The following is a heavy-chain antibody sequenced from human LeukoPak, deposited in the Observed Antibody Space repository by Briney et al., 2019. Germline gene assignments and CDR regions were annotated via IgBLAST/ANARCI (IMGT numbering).Heavy chain of an antibody. CDR3: TTDTWYSAGH. Sequence: GGSLRLSYTASGFIFSGSWMAWIRQAPGKGLEWVAIIKKDGSEKYYVDSMKGRFTISRDNAKNSLFLQMNSLRAEDTAIYYCTTDTWYSAGHWGQGTLVTVSS. V-gene: IGHV3-7*03. CDR2: IKKDGSEK. CDR1: GFIFSGSW. D-gene: IGHD2-15*01. J-gene: IGHJ4*02.